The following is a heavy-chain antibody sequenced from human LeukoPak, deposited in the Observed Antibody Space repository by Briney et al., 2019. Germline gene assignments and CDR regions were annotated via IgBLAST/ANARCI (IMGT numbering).Heavy chain of an antibody. CDR2: IIPTLSSA. CDR1: GYTFTSYG. D-gene: IGHD6-13*01. V-gene: IGHV1-69*04. Sequence: SVKVSCKASGYTFTSYGISWVRQAPGQGLEWMGRIIPTLSSANYAQKFQGRVTFTADKSTSTVYMELSSLRSEDTAVYYCARASELTRSSWYVPPFDSWGQGTLVTVSS. CDR3: ARASELTRSSWYVPPFDS. J-gene: IGHJ4*02.